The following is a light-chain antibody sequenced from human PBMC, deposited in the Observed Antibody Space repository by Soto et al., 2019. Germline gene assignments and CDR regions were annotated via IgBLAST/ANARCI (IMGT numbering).Light chain of an antibody. CDR1: QSVSSN. Sequence: EIVMTQSPVTLSVSPGERATLSCRASQSVSSNLAWYQQKPGQAPRLLIYGASTRATGIPARFGGSGSGTEFTLTISSVQSEDFEVYYCQHYHTWPYTFGQGTKLEIK. J-gene: IGKJ2*01. CDR2: GAS. CDR3: QHYHTWPYT. V-gene: IGKV3-15*01.